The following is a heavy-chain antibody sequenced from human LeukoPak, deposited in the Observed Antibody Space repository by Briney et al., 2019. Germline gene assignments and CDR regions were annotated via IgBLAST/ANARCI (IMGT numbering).Heavy chain of an antibody. D-gene: IGHD3-9*01. CDR3: ARRDFDWSLDY. J-gene: IGHJ4*02. CDR2: ISPSGGGT. V-gene: IGHV1-46*01. CDR1: GYTFTSYY. Sequence: ASVKVSCKASGYTFTSYYIHWVGQAPGQGREWMGIISPSGGGTTYAQKFQGRVTMNRDTSTSTVYMELSSLRSEDTAVYYCARRDFDWSLDYWGQGTLVTVSS.